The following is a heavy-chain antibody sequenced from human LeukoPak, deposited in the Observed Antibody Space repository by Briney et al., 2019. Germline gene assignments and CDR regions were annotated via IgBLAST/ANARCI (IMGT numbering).Heavy chain of an antibody. CDR2: IYYSGST. D-gene: IGHD4-17*01. CDR1: GGSISSSSYY. V-gene: IGHV4-39*07. CDR3: ARAYLMPDLGYGTTVGFDY. Sequence: SETLSLTCTVSGGSISSSSYYWGWIRQPPGKGLEWIGSIYYSGSTYYNPSLKSRVTMSVDTSKNQFSLQLNSVTPEDTAVYYCARAYLMPDLGYGTTVGFDYWGQGTLVTVSS. J-gene: IGHJ4*02.